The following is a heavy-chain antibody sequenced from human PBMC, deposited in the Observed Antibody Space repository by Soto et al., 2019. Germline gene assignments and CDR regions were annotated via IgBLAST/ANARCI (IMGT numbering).Heavy chain of an antibody. D-gene: IGHD1-20*01. Sequence: GGSLRLSCAASDFTLSSYGMTWVRQAPGKGLEWVSTIRGRGGTTYYADSVKGRFTISRDNAQNTLFLQMNSLRAEDTAVYYCARYTFDYWGQGTLVTVSS. CDR3: ARYTFDY. CDR2: IRGRGGTT. CDR1: DFTLSSYG. J-gene: IGHJ4*02. V-gene: IGHV3-23*01.